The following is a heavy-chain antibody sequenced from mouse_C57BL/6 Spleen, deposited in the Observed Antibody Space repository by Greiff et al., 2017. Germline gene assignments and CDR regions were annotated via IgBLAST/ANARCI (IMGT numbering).Heavy chain of an antibody. CDR1: GYTFTSYW. CDR2: INPSSGYT. Sequence: QVQLQQSGAELAKPGASVKLSCKASGYTFTSYWMHWVKQRPGQGLEWIGYINPSSGYTKYNQKFKDKATLTADKSSSTAYMQLSSLTYEDSAVYYCARSNYSNYVGYYYAMDYWGKGTSVTVSS. CDR3: ARSNYSNYVGYYYAMDY. J-gene: IGHJ4*01. D-gene: IGHD2-5*01. V-gene: IGHV1-7*01.